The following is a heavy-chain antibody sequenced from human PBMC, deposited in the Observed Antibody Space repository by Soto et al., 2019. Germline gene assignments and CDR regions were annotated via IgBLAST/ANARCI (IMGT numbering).Heavy chain of an antibody. CDR1: GGPFSSYA. Sequence: SGGSLRLSCAASGGPFSSYAMSWVRQAPGKGLEWVSAISGSGGSTYYADSVKGRFTISRDNSKNTLYLQMNSLRAEDTAVYYCAKDNHIVATALFDYWGQGTLVTVS. J-gene: IGHJ4*02. V-gene: IGHV3-23*01. CDR3: AKDNHIVATALFDY. CDR2: ISGSGGST. D-gene: IGHD5-12*01.